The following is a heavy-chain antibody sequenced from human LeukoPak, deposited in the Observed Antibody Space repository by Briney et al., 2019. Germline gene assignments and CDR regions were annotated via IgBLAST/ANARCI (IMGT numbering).Heavy chain of an antibody. CDR3: AKVPRAVAISRYDY. CDR2: ISGSGGST. CDR1: GLTFSSYA. V-gene: IGHV3-23*01. J-gene: IGHJ4*02. D-gene: IGHD6-19*01. Sequence: GGSLRLSCAASGLTFSSYAMSWVRQAPGKGLEWVSAISGSGGSTYYADSVKGRFTISRDNSKNTLYLQMNSLRAEDTAVYYCAKVPRAVAISRYDYWGQGTLVTVSS.